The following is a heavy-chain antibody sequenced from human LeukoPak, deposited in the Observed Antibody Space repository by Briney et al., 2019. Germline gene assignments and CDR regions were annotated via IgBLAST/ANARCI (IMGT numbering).Heavy chain of an antibody. J-gene: IGHJ4*02. CDR1: GYTFTSYD. CDR3: ARASSSYGSGLSYIDY. D-gene: IGHD3-10*01. CDR2: MNPNSGNT. V-gene: IGHV1-8*03. Sequence: ASVKVSCKASGYTFTSYDINWVRQATGQGLEWMGWMNPNSGNTGYAQKFQGRVTITRNTSISTAYMELSSLRSEDTVVYYCARASSSYGSGLSYIDYWGQGTLVTVSS.